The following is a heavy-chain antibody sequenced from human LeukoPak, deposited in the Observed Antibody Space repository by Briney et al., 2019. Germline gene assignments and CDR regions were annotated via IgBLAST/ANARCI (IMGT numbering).Heavy chain of an antibody. CDR2: ISSSGSTI. CDR3: ARRTTVTANDY. V-gene: IGHV3-11*01. CDR1: GFTFSDYY. Sequence: GGSLTLSCAASGFTFSDYYMNWIRQAPGKGLEWVSYISSSGSTIYYADSVRGRFTISRDNAKNSLFLQMNSLRAEDTAVYYCARRTTVTANDYWGQGTLVTVSS. J-gene: IGHJ4*02. D-gene: IGHD4-11*01.